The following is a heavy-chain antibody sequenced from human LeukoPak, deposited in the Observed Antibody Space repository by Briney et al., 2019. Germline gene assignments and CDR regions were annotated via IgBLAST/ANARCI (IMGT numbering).Heavy chain of an antibody. J-gene: IGHJ5*02. CDR1: GDSVSSNSVT. D-gene: IGHD2-2*01. CDR2: TYYRSTWYN. CDR3: ARRLTQYDCFDP. Sequence: SQTLSLTCAISGDSVSSNSVTWNWIRQSPSRGLEWLGNTYYRSTWYNDYAVSVRGRITVNPDTSKNQFSLHLNSVTPEDTAVYYCARRLTQYDCFDPWGQGILVTVSS. V-gene: IGHV6-1*01.